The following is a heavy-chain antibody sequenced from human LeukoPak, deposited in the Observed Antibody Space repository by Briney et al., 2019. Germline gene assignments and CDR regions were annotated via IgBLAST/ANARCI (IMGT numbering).Heavy chain of an antibody. CDR1: GGSISSYY. Sequence: SETLSLTCTVSGGSISSYYWSWIRQPPGKGLEWIGYIYYSGSTNYNPSLKSRVTISVDTSKNQFSLQLNSVTPEDTAVYYCARQYSGSNRRYYFDYWGQGTLVTVSS. CDR3: ARQYSGSNRRYYFDY. D-gene: IGHD1-26*01. V-gene: IGHV4-59*12. J-gene: IGHJ4*02. CDR2: IYYSGST.